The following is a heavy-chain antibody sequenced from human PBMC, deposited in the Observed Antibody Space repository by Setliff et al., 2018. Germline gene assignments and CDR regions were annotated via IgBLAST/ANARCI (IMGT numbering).Heavy chain of an antibody. V-gene: IGHV3-11*05. CDR3: ARDNNYYDRSDYYSGHDV. CDR1: GFTFSDYA. Sequence: GSLRLSCAASGFTFSDYAMSWIRQAPGKGLEWISSIVGNGVFTNYADSVKGRSTISRDNAKKSLSLQMNSLRAEDTAVYYCARDNNYYDRSDYYSGHDVWGQGILVTVSS. D-gene: IGHD3-22*01. J-gene: IGHJ4*03. CDR2: IVGNGVFT.